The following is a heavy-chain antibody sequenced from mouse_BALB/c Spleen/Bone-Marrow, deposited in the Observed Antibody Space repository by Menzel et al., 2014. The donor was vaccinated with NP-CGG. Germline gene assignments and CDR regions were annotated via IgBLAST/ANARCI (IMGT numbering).Heavy chain of an antibody. Sequence: EVQRVESGGGLVQPGGSLILSCAASGFDFSGYWMSWARQAPGKGQEWIGEINPGSSTINYTPSLKDKFIISRDNAKKTLYLQINKVRSEDTALYYCARPGYYGYFAYWGQGTTLTVSS. J-gene: IGHJ2*01. CDR1: GFDFSGYW. D-gene: IGHD1-1*01. V-gene: IGHV4-2*02. CDR3: ARPGYYGYFAY. CDR2: INPGSSTI.